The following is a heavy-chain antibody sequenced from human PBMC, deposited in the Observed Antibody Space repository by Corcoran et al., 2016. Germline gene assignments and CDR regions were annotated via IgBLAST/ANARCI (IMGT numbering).Heavy chain of an antibody. CDR2: INPNSGGT. Sequence: QVQLVQSGAEVKKPGASVKVSCKASGYTFTGYYMHWVRQAPGQGLEWMGGINPNSGGTNYAQKFQGRVTMTRDTSISTAYMELSRLRSDDTAVYSCAVIMTTVTTDPDYWGQGTLVTVSS. V-gene: IGHV1-2*02. D-gene: IGHD4-17*01. CDR1: GYTFTGYY. J-gene: IGHJ4*02. CDR3: AVIMTTVTTDPDY.